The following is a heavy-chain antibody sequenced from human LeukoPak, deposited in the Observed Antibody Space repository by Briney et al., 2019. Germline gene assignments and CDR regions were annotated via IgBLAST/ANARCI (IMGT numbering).Heavy chain of an antibody. D-gene: IGHD6-19*01. CDR2: ISSSSSYI. CDR1: GFTFSSYS. Sequence: GGSLRLSCAASGFTFSSYSMNWVRQAPGKGLEWVLSISSSSSYIYYAESVKGRFTISRDNAKNSLYLQMNSLRAEDTAVYYCARYKSAVAGSLPFDCWGQGTLVTVSS. CDR3: ARYKSAVAGSLPFDC. V-gene: IGHV3-21*01. J-gene: IGHJ4*02.